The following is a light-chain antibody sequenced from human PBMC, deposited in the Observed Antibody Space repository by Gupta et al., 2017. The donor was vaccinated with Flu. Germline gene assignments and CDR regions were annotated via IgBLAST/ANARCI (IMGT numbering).Light chain of an antibody. CDR2: VNS. CDR3: YYYDTSPRGSGV. V-gene: IGLV1-40*01. J-gene: IGLJ2*01. CDR1: SSNIGAGYD. Sequence: QSVLTQPPSVSGAPGQRVTISCTGSSSNIGAGYDVHWYHQLPGNAPKLPSEVNSNRPSGVPDRFAGSTSCTSASLALHTLPAEDDADEDDYYYDTSPRGSGVFGGGTKLTVL.